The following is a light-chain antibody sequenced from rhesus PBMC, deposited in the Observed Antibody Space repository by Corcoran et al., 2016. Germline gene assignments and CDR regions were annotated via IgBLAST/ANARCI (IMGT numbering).Light chain of an antibody. CDR2: KAS. CDR3: QQYTSAPPWT. CDR1: PGISSW. Sequence: DIQMTQSPSSLSASVGDRVTISCRASPGISSWLAWYQQKPGIAPKLLIYKASSLQSGVPSRFSGRGTGTDFTLTISSLQPEDFATYYCQQYTSAPPWTFGQGTKVEIK. V-gene: IGKV1-21*01. J-gene: IGKJ1*01.